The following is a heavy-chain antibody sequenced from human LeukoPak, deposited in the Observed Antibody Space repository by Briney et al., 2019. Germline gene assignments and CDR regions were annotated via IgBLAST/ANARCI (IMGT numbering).Heavy chain of an antibody. D-gene: IGHD2-21*01. CDR3: AREVVKRRNYYYYYMDV. CDR1: GGSFSGYY. J-gene: IGHJ6*03. Sequence: PSETLSLTCAVYGGSFSGYYWSWIRQPPGKGLEWIGEINHSGSTNYNPSLKSRVTISVDTSKNQFSLKPSSVTAADTAVYYCAREVVKRRNYYYYYMDVWGKGTTVTVSS. V-gene: IGHV4-34*01. CDR2: INHSGST.